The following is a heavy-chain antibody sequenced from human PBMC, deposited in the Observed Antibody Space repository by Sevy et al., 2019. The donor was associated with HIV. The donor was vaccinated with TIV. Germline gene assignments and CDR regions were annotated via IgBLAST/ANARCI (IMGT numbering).Heavy chain of an antibody. CDR3: ARVLHAAIRLKFASRDYYGMDV. D-gene: IGHD2-2*02. Sequence: GGSLRLSCTASGFTFSSYDMNWVRQAPGKGLEWVSKISISGSSIYYADSVKGRFTISRDNAKNSLNLQMNSLRAEDTVVYYCARVLHAAIRLKFASRDYYGMDVWGQGTTVTVSS. J-gene: IGHJ6*02. V-gene: IGHV3-48*03. CDR2: ISISGSSI. CDR1: GFTFSSYD.